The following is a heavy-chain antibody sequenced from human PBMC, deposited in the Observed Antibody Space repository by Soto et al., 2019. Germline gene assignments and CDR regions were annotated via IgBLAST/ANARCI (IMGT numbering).Heavy chain of an antibody. D-gene: IGHD1-1*01. V-gene: IGHV3-30*18. J-gene: IGHJ4*02. Sequence: QVQLVDAGGGVVQPGRSLRLSCAASGFTFSSYGMHWVRQAPGKGLEWVTVISYDGNVAYYADSVKGRFTISRDNSKNTLYLQMNSLRTEDTAMYYCAKEGPITNWYFDYWGQGTLVTVSS. CDR3: AKEGPITNWYFDY. CDR2: ISYDGNVA. CDR1: GFTFSSYG.